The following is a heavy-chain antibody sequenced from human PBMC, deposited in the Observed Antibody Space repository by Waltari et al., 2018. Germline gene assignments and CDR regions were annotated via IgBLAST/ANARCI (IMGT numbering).Heavy chain of an antibody. CDR3: ARNQRGWFDAFDI. J-gene: IGHJ3*02. CDR2: LHYIGDT. V-gene: IGHV4-39*07. CDR1: GDSIRNNTYY. D-gene: IGHD6-19*01. Sequence: QLQLQESGPGLVEPSETLSLTCTASGDSIRNNTYYWGWIRPPQGTGLEWIGSLHYIGDTYYSSSLKSRVIISVDTSNNQFSLRLTSVTAADTAIYFWARNQRGWFDAFDIWGQGTAVTVSS.